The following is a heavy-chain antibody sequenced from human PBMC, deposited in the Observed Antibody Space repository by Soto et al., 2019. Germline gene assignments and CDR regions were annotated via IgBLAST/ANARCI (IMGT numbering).Heavy chain of an antibody. Sequence: SETLSLTCAVYGGSLNGYYWSWIRQPPGKGLEWIGEINHSGSTNYNPSLKSRVTISVDTSKNQFSLKLSSVTAADTAVYYCAILTGSDFDYWGQGTLVTVSS. V-gene: IGHV4-34*01. D-gene: IGHD3-9*01. J-gene: IGHJ4*02. CDR3: AILTGSDFDY. CDR2: INHSGST. CDR1: GGSLNGYY.